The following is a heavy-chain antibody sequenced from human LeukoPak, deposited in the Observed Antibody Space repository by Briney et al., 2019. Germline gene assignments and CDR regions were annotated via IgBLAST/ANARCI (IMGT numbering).Heavy chain of an antibody. Sequence: PGGSLRLSCAASGFTFSSSAMSWVRQVPGKGLEWVSGISASGGSTYYADSVRGRFTISRDNSKNTLYVQMNSLRDEDTAVYYCARGGIQLWFTPRGDGGQGTLVPVSS. J-gene: IGHJ4*02. CDR2: ISASGGST. CDR1: GFTFSSSA. D-gene: IGHD5-18*01. V-gene: IGHV3-23*01. CDR3: ARGGIQLWFTPRGD.